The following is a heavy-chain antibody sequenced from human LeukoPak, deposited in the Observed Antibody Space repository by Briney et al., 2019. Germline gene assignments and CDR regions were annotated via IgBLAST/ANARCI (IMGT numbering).Heavy chain of an antibody. J-gene: IGHJ4*02. CDR2: ISGDGGST. D-gene: IGHD3-22*01. V-gene: IGHV3-43*02. CDR1: GFTFDDYA. CDR3: AKVSMPIVVVISKSYYLDY. Sequence: QPGGSLRLSCAASGFTFDDYAMHWVRHAPGKGLEWVSLISGDGGSTHYADSVKGRFTISRDNSKNSLYLQMNSLRTEDTALYYCAKVSMPIVVVISKSYYLDYWGQGTLVTLCS.